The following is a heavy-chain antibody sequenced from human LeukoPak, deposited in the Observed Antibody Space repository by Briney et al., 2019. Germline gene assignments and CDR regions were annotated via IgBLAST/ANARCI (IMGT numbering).Heavy chain of an antibody. Sequence: PGGSLRLSCAASGFTFSKYWMHWVRQAPGKGLEWVSAISGSGGSTYYADSVKGRFTISRDNSKNTLYLQMNSLRAEDTAVYYCAKSLSITMIVVVIRNDAFDIWGQGTMVTVSS. CDR1: GFTFSKYW. CDR3: AKSLSITMIVVVIRNDAFDI. V-gene: IGHV3-23*01. D-gene: IGHD3-22*01. CDR2: ISGSGGST. J-gene: IGHJ3*02.